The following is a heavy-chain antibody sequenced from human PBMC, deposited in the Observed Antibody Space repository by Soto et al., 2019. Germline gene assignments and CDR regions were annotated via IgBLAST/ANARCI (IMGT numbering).Heavy chain of an antibody. CDR2: MNPNTGNT. CDR3: ARRKERSGPYYLDS. V-gene: IGHV1-8*01. D-gene: IGHD6-25*01. Sequence: QVQLVQSGAEVKKPGASVRVSCQASGYTFISFDINWVRQATGQGLEWMGWMNPNTGNTGYEQKFQGRVTMTRNTSIGTAYRELSSLTSEDTAVYYCARRKERSGPYYLDSWGQGTLDTVSS. J-gene: IGHJ4*02. CDR1: GYTFISFD.